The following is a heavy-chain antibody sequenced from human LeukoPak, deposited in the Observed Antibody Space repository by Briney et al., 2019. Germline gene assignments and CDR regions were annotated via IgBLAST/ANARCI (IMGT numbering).Heavy chain of an antibody. D-gene: IGHD4-11*01. Sequence: SETLSLTCTVSGGSISSYYWSWIRQPPGKGLEWIGYIYYSGSTNYNPSLKSRVTISVDTSKNQFSLKLSSVTAADTAVYYCARGDYSNYPNFIHAFDIWGQGTMVTVSS. CDR1: GGSISSYY. CDR3: ARGDYSNYPNFIHAFDI. V-gene: IGHV4-59*01. CDR2: IYYSGST. J-gene: IGHJ3*02.